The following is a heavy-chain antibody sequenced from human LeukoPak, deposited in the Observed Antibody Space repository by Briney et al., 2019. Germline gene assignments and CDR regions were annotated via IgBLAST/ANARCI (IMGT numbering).Heavy chain of an antibody. CDR2: VSWDGGNT. CDR3: AKDYDGMATTYAFDY. Sequence: PGGSLRLSCAASGFMFDDYIMHWVRQAPGKGLEWVSLVSWDGGNTYYADSVKGRFTISRDNSKNSLYLQMNSLRTEDTALYYCAKDYDGMATTYAFDYWGQGTLVTVSS. CDR1: GFMFDDYI. V-gene: IGHV3-43*01. J-gene: IGHJ4*02. D-gene: IGHD5-24*01.